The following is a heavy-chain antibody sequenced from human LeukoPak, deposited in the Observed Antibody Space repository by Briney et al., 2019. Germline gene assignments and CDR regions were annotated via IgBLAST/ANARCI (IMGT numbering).Heavy chain of an antibody. V-gene: IGHV1-2*02. CDR1: GYTFTGYD. CDR3: ARGHPVVPAAVPDY. Sequence: ASVKVSCKASGYTFTGYDIHWVRQAPGQGPEWMGWINSNSGGTNYAQTFQGRVAMTRDTPISTAYMELSRLRSDDTAVYYCARGHPVVPAAVPDYWGQGTLVTVSS. J-gene: IGHJ4*02. D-gene: IGHD2-2*02. CDR2: INSNSGGT.